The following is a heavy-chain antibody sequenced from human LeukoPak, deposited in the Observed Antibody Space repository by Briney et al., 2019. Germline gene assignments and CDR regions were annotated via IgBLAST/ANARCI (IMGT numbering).Heavy chain of an antibody. CDR2: IRYDESKK. V-gene: IGHV3-30*02. D-gene: IGHD1-26*01. CDR1: GFTFSYCG. CDR3: AKSHLPNAYSGTYYCDY. Sequence: QPGGSLRLSCAASGFTFSYCGMHWVRQAPGKGLEWVAFIRYDESKKFYGDSVKGRFTISRDNSKSTLYLQMNSLRTEDTAVYYCAKSHLPNAYSGTYYCDYWGQGTLVTVSS. J-gene: IGHJ4*02.